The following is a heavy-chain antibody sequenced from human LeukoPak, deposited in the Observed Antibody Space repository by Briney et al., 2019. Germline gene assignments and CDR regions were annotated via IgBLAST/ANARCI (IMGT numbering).Heavy chain of an antibody. Sequence: SETLSLTCTVSGASMTSYYWSWIRQPPGKGLEWIGYIYYSGNTNYNPSLKSRVTISVDTSKNQFSLKLSSVTAADTAVYYCARGRAHYDSTGYSYWGQGTLVTVSS. D-gene: IGHD3-22*01. CDR3: ARGRAHYDSTGYSY. CDR1: GASMTSYY. V-gene: IGHV4-59*01. J-gene: IGHJ4*02. CDR2: IYYSGNT.